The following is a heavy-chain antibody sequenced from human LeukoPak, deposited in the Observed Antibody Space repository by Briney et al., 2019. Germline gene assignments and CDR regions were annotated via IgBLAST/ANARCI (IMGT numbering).Heavy chain of an antibody. CDR2: INPNSGGT. CDR1: GYTFTGYY. J-gene: IGHJ4*02. Sequence: ASVKVSCKASGYTFTGYYMHWVRQAPGQGLEWMGWINPNSGGTNYAQKFQGRVTITADKSTSTAYMELSSLRSEDTAVYYCARDPPGLLWGQGTLVTVSS. V-gene: IGHV1-2*02. CDR3: ARDPPGLL.